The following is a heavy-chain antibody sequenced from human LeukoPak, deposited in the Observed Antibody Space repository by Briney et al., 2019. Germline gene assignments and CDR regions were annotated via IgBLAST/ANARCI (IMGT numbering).Heavy chain of an antibody. CDR3: ARDRVRRNYYDSSGDAFDI. V-gene: IGHV4-61*08. Sequence: PSETLSLTCTVSGYSISSEDYWSWIRQPPGQGLEWIGYIYYSGSTNYNPSLKSRVTISVDTSKNQFSLKLSSVTAADTAVYYCARDRVRRNYYDSSGDAFDIWGQGTMVTVSS. J-gene: IGHJ3*02. D-gene: IGHD3-22*01. CDR1: GYSISSEDY. CDR2: IYYSGST.